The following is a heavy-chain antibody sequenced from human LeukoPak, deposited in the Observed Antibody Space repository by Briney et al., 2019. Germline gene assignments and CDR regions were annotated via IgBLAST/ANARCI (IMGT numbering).Heavy chain of an antibody. V-gene: IGHV4-4*02. CDR3: ARVRGNGWYFDY. J-gene: IGHJ4*02. CDR1: GDPITKTNW. D-gene: IGHD6-19*01. CDR2: IYHGGST. Sequence: SGTLSLTCTVSGDPITKTNWWGWVRQPPGRGLQWVGQIYHGGSTDYNPSLKSRVSISMDKSKNQFSLRLTSVTAADTAVYYCARVRGNGWYFDYWGQGTLVTVSS.